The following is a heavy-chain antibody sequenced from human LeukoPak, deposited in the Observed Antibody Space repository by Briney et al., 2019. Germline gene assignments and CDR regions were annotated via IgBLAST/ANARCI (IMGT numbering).Heavy chain of an antibody. CDR1: GFTFSSYA. D-gene: IGHD3-10*01. CDR3: AKDQELWFEPIYYYYGMDV. V-gene: IGHV3-23*01. CDR2: ISGSGGST. J-gene: IGHJ6*02. Sequence: GGSLRLSCAASGFTFSSYAMSWVRQAPGKELEWVSAISGSGGSTYYADSVKGRFTISRDNSKNTLYLQMNSLRAEDTAVYYCAKDQELWFEPIYYYYGMDVWGQGTTVTVSS.